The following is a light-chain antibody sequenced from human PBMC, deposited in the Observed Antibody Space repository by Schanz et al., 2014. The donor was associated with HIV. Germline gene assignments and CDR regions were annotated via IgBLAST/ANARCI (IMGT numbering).Light chain of an antibody. V-gene: IGKV3-20*01. Sequence: EIVLTQSPGSLSLSPGGRATLSCRASQSVTSNLLAWYQQKPGQAPRLLIFAASSRATGIPDRFSGSESGTDFTLTISRLEPEDFAVYYCQQYGSSGTFGPGTKVHIK. CDR2: AAS. J-gene: IGKJ3*01. CDR1: QSVTSNL. CDR3: QQYGSSGT.